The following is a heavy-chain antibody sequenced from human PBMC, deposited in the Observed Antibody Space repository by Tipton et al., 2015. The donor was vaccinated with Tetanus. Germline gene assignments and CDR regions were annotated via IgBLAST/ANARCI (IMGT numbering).Heavy chain of an antibody. V-gene: IGHV3-7*01. Sequence: SLRLSCEGFGFNFSHYWMSWVRQAPGQGLEWVANIKEDGNEQYYVDSVKGLLTISRDNAKNSLFLQMDVLSGDDTAVYYCAREGQCLGSDAFDFWGRGTMVTVSS. CDR1: GFNFSHYW. J-gene: IGHJ3*01. CDR2: IKEDGNEQ. CDR3: AREGQCLGSDAFDF. D-gene: IGHD6-19*01.